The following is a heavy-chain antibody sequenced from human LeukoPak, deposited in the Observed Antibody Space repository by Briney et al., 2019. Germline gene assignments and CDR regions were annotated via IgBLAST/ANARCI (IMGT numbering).Heavy chain of an antibody. CDR2: IKQDGSEK. CDR3: VIERAGAFEN. Sequence: PGGSLRLSCAASGFTFSSYWMSWVRQAPGKGLEWVANIKQDGSEKYYVDSVKGRFTISRDNAKNSLYLQMNSLKIEDTAMYYCVIERAGAFENWGQGTLVTVSS. CDR1: GFTFSSYW. V-gene: IGHV3-7*03. D-gene: IGHD6-19*01. J-gene: IGHJ4*02.